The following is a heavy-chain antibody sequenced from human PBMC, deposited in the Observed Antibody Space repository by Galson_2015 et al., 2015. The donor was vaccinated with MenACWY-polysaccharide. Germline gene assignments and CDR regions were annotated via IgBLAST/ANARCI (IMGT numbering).Heavy chain of an antibody. J-gene: IGHJ4*02. V-gene: IGHV3-23*01. CDR2: ISGSGGST. CDR1: GFTFSSYA. Sequence: SLRLSCAASGFTFSSYAMSWVRQAPGKGLEWVSAISGSGGSTYYADSVKGRFTISRDNSKNTLYLQMNSLRAEDTAVYYCAKDGGLGYCSSTSCYRSDPPDYWGQGTLVTVSS. D-gene: IGHD2-2*02. CDR3: AKDGGLGYCSSTSCYRSDPPDY.